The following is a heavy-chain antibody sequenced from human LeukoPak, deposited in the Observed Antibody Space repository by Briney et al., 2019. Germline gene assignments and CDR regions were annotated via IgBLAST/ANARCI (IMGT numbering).Heavy chain of an antibody. CDR2: INHSGST. J-gene: IGHJ6*02. D-gene: IGHD2-2*01. CDR1: GGSFSGYY. CDR3: ARGDILVVPAPTYYYYYGMDV. Sequence: SETLSLTCAVYGGSFSGYYWSWIRQPPGKGLEWIGEINHSGSTNYNPSLKSRVTISVDTSKNQFSLKLSSVTAADTAVYYCARGDILVVPAPTYYYYYGMDVGAQGTRVTVPS. V-gene: IGHV4-34*01.